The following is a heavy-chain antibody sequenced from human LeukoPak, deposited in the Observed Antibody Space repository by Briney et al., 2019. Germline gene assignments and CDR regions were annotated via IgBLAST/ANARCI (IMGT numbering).Heavy chain of an antibody. Sequence: PSETLSLTCAVYGGSFSGYYWSWIRQPPGKGLEWIGEINHSGSTNYNPSLKSRVTISVDTSKNQFSLKLSSVTAADTAVYYCARGPIYSSSWYYFDYWGQGTLVTVSS. J-gene: IGHJ4*02. CDR2: INHSGST. D-gene: IGHD6-13*01. CDR3: ARGPIYSSSWYYFDY. V-gene: IGHV4-34*01. CDR1: GGSFSGYY.